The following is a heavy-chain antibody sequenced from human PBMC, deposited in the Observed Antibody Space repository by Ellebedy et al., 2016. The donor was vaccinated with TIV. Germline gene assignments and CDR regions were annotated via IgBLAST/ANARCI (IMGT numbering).Heavy chain of an antibody. CDR3: ARQYNYGTSGYYVDY. Sequence: ESLKISCAASGFTFSNYDMHWVRQPPGKGLEWIGEIYPGGSTNYNPSLKSRVTISVDTSKNQFSLKLSSVTAADTAVYYCARQYNYGTSGYYVDYWGQGTLLTVSS. CDR2: IYPGGST. J-gene: IGHJ4*02. D-gene: IGHD3-22*01. V-gene: IGHV4-59*08. CDR1: GFTFSNYD.